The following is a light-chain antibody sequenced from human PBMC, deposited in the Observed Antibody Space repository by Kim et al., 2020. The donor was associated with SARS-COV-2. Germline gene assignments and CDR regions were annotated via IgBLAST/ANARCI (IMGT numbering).Light chain of an antibody. CDR1: QSVSNSY. CDR3: QQYGSSPIT. Sequence: EIVLTQSPGTLSLSPGQRATLSCRASQSVSNSYLAWYQQKPAQAPRLLIYVASSRATGIPDRFSGSGSGTDFTLTISRLEPEDFAVYYCQQYGSSPITFGQGTRLEIK. J-gene: IGKJ5*01. V-gene: IGKV3-20*01. CDR2: VAS.